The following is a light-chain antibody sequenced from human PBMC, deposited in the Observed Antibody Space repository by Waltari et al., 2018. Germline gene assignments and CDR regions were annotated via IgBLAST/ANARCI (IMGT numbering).Light chain of an antibody. CDR1: QSISAW. CDR2: DAS. V-gene: IGKV1-5*01. Sequence: DIQMTQSPSTLSASVGDRVTITCRASQSISAWLAWYQLRPGKAPKLLISDASILERGVPSRFSGSGSGTEFTLTISCLQSEDFATYYCQQYYSYPRTFGQGTKVEIK. CDR3: QQYYSYPRT. J-gene: IGKJ1*01.